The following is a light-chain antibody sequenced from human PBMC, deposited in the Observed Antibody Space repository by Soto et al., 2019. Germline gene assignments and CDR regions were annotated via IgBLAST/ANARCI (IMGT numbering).Light chain of an antibody. Sequence: EIQMTQSPSTLSVSVGDRVTITCRASQSISTWLAWYQHKPGKAPKLLIYKASSLESGVPSRFSGSGSGTEFALTISSLEPDDFATYYCQQYNRYWTFGQGTKVEVK. CDR2: KAS. J-gene: IGKJ1*01. V-gene: IGKV1-5*03. CDR1: QSISTW. CDR3: QQYNRYWT.